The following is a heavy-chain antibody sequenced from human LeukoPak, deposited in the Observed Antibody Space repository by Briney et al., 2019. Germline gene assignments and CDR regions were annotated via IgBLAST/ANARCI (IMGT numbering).Heavy chain of an antibody. CDR3: ARHSFGLEWLLYYGSRYYYYYGMDV. D-gene: IGHD3-3*01. V-gene: IGHV5-51*01. CDR2: IYPGDSDT. CDR1: GYSFTSYW. Sequence: KDGESLKISCKGSGYSFTSYWIGWVRQMPGKGLEWMGIIYPGDSDTRYSPSFQGQVTISADKSISTAYLQWSSLKASDTAMYYCARHSFGLEWLLYYGSRYYYYYGMDVWGQGTTVTVSS. J-gene: IGHJ6*02.